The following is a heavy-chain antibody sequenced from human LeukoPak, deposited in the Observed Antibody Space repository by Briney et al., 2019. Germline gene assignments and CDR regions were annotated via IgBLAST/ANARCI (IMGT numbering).Heavy chain of an antibody. CDR1: GYTFTSYA. CDR3: ARDPGTARGYSGYGLFDY. Sequence: ASVKVSCKASGYTFTSYAMHWVRQAPGQRLEWMGWIYAGNGNTKYSQKLQGRVTMTTDTSTSTAYMELRSLRSDGTAVYYCARDPGTARGYSGYGLFDYWGQGTLVTVSS. D-gene: IGHD5-12*01. V-gene: IGHV1-3*01. J-gene: IGHJ4*02. CDR2: IYAGNGNT.